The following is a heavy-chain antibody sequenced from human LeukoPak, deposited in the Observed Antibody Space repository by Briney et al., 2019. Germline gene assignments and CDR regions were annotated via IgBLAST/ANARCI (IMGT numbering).Heavy chain of an antibody. Sequence: SETLSLTCAVSGGSISSSNWWSWVRQPPGKGLEWIGEIYHSGSTNYNPSLKSRVTISVDKSKNQFSLKLSSVTAADTAVYYCARGMYYYDSSGYYSYYFDYWGQGTLVTVSS. CDR1: GGSISSSNW. J-gene: IGHJ4*02. CDR3: ARGMYYYDSSGYYSYYFDY. D-gene: IGHD3-22*01. V-gene: IGHV4-4*02. CDR2: IYHSGST.